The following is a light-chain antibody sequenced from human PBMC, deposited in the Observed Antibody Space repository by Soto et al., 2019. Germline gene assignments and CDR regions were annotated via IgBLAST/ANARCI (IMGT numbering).Light chain of an antibody. V-gene: IGKV3-20*01. Sequence: EMVLTQSPGTLSLSPGERATLSCRASQSVSSNYLAWYQQKPGQPPRLLIADASSRATGIPDRFSGSGSGTHFTLTISGLEPDDLAVYYCQRYGRSPPSWPVGQGPKVEIK. J-gene: IGKJ1*01. CDR3: QRYGRSPPSWP. CDR2: DAS. CDR1: QSVSSNY.